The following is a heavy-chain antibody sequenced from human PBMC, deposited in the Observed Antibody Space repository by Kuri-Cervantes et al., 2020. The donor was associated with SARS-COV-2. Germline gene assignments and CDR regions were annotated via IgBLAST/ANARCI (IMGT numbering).Heavy chain of an antibody. Sequence: ASVKVSCKASGYTFTGYYMHWVRQATGQGLEWMGWMNPNSGNTGYAQKFQGRVTMTRDTSISTAYMELSRLRSDDTAVYYCARDPMVTRADAFDIWGQGTMVTVSS. D-gene: IGHD5-18*01. CDR3: ARDPMVTRADAFDI. CDR1: GYTFTGYY. V-gene: IGHV1-2*02. J-gene: IGHJ3*02. CDR2: MNPNSGNT.